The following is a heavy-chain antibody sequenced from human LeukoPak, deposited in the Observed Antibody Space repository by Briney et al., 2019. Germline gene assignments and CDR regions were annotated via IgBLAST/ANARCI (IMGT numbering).Heavy chain of an antibody. CDR3: ARQNDFRLDY. CDR1: GYTFSSYW. V-gene: IGHV5-51*01. Sequence: GESLKISCKGSGYTFSSYWIGWVRQMPGKGLEWTGIIYPGDSDTRYSPSLQGQVTISVDTSIGTAYLQRSSLKASDTAIYYCARQNDFRLDYWGQGTLVTVSS. D-gene: IGHD3-3*01. J-gene: IGHJ4*02. CDR2: IYPGDSDT.